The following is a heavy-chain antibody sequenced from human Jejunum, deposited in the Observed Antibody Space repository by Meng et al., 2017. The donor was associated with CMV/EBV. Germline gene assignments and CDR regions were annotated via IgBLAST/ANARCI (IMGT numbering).Heavy chain of an antibody. CDR3: ATTYSGRYETS. D-gene: IGHD1-26*01. J-gene: IGHJ4*02. CDR2: INPKNGDT. V-gene: IGHV1-2*06. CDR1: GSTFTGYQ. Sequence: SCKASGSTFTGYQMRWVRQAPGQGLEWVGRINPKNGDTEYAEKFQGRVTMTRDTSITTAYMEVSRLRSDDTALYYCATTYSGRYETSWGQGTLVTVSS.